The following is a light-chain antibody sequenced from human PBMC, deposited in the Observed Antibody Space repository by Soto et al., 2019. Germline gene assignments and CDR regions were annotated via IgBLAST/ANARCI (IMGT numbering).Light chain of an antibody. Sequence: DIQLTQSPSTLSASVGDRVTITCRASQSISDLLAWYHQKPGKAPKLLIYDASSLESGAPSRFSGSGYGTEFTLTISSLQPDDFATYYCQQYNSYSSWTFGQGTKVEIK. CDR3: QQYNSYSSWT. CDR1: QSISDL. J-gene: IGKJ1*01. CDR2: DAS. V-gene: IGKV1-5*01.